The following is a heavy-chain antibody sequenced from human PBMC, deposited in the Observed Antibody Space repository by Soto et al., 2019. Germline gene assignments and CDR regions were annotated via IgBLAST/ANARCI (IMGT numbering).Heavy chain of an antibody. D-gene: IGHD3-10*01. CDR3: ARVPGRL. CDR1: GFSVSRNY. J-gene: IGHJ4*02. V-gene: IGHV3-53*02. CDR2: VYSGGAT. Sequence: QLVETGGGWIQPGTSLTLSCAASGFSVSRNYMTWVRQAPGKGLEWVSFVYSGGATFHADSVKGRFILSRDDSQNTMYLQMNNLRAEDTAVYYCARVPGRLWGRGTLVTVAS.